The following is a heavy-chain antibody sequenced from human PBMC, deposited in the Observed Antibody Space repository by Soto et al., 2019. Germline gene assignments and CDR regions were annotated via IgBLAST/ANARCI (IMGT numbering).Heavy chain of an antibody. CDR1: GGSISSYY. CDR3: ARPWVDYGDYEFGAFDI. Sequence: QVQLQESGPGLVKPSETLSLTCTVSGGSISSYYWSWIRQPPGKGLEWIGYIYYSGSTNYNPSLKSRVTISVDTSKNQFSLKLSSVTAADTAVYYCARPWVDYGDYEFGAFDIWGQGTMVTVSS. CDR2: IYYSGST. D-gene: IGHD4-17*01. V-gene: IGHV4-59*08. J-gene: IGHJ3*02.